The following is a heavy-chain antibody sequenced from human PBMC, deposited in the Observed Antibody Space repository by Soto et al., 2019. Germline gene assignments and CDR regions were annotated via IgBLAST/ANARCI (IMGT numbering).Heavy chain of an antibody. CDR3: ARDLKGGTTGLDY. D-gene: IGHD1-1*01. CDR1: GGSISSGGYY. Sequence: QVQLQESGPGLVKPSQTLSVTCTVSGGSISSGGYYWSWIRRHPGKGLEWIGYIYYSGSTYYNPSLKSRVTISVDTSKNQFSLKLSSVTAADTAVYYCARDLKGGTTGLDYWGQGTLVTVSS. CDR2: IYYSGST. J-gene: IGHJ4*02. V-gene: IGHV4-31*03.